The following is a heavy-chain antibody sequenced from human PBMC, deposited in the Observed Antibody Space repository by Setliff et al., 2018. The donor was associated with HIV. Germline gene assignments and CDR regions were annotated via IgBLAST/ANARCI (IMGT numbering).Heavy chain of an antibody. CDR2: IDADNGKT. Sequence: ASVKASCKASGYTLTSYAITWVRQAPGQGLEWVGWIDADNGKTNYAQKFRGRVTMTTDTSTNTAYMEVRSLTSEDTAVYYCVRVTADRTNYYYYMDVWDKGTTVTVSS. V-gene: IGHV1-18*01. J-gene: IGHJ6*03. CDR3: VRVTADRTNYYYYMDV. CDR1: GYTLTSYA. D-gene: IGHD4-17*01.